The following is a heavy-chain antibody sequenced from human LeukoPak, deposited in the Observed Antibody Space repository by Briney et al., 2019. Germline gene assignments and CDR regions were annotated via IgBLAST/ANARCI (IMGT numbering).Heavy chain of an antibody. V-gene: IGHV3-23*01. CDR3: VKEPRGYSFSFDI. D-gene: IGHD5-18*01. Sequence: GGSLRLSCAASGFTFSTCAINWVRQAPGKGLEWVSAISGSGSKTFYADSVKGRFTISRDNPKNTLYLQMNSLIPEDTAVYYCVKEPRGYSFSFDIWGQGTMVTVSS. J-gene: IGHJ3*02. CDR2: ISGSGSKT. CDR1: GFTFSTCA.